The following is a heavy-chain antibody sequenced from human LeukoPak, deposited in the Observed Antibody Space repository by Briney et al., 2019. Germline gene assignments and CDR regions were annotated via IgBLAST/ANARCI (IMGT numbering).Heavy chain of an antibody. CDR3: ATDSSGYYYGVPPFDI. J-gene: IGHJ3*02. D-gene: IGHD3-22*01. CDR2: IYYSVST. V-gene: IGHV4-30-4*07. CDR1: GGSISSGGYS. Sequence: SETLSLTCAVSGGSISSGGYSWSWIRQPPGKGLEWIGYIYYSVSTYYNPSLQSRVTISVDTSKNQFALKLSSVTAADTAVYYCATDSSGYYYGVPPFDIWGKGTMVTVSS.